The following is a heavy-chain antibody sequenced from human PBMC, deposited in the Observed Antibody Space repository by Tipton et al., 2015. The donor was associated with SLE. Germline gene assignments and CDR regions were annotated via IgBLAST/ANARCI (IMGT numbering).Heavy chain of an antibody. D-gene: IGHD5-12*01. Sequence: LVQPSQTLSLTCAISGDSVSSNSAAWNWIRQSPSRGLEWLGRTYYRSKWYNDYAVSVKSRITINPDTSKNQFSLQLNSVTPEDTAVYYCARGAPYSGNENDFFDYWGQGTLVTVSS. V-gene: IGHV6-1*01. J-gene: IGHJ4*02. CDR1: GDSVSSNSAA. CDR3: ARGAPYSGNENDFFDY. CDR2: TYYRSKWYN.